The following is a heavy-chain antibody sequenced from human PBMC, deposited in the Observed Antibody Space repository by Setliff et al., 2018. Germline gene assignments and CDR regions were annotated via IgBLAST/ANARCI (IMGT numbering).Heavy chain of an antibody. D-gene: IGHD3-10*01. CDR1: GVAVSAYD. Sequence: PGGSLRLSCAASGVAVSAYDMSWVRQAPGKGLEWVSPLDNDGSTYYSDSVKGRFTISRGTSKNTLYLQMSSLRTEDTAMYYCRLWFGELLRDYWGQGTLVTVSS. V-gene: IGHV3-53*01. CDR2: LDNDGST. J-gene: IGHJ4*02. CDR3: RLWFGELLRDY.